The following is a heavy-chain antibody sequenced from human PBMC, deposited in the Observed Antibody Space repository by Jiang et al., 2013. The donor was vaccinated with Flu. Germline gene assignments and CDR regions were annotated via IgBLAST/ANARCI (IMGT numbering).Heavy chain of an antibody. CDR3: ARLEYYYDSSGYYPNY. V-gene: IGHV5-51*01. J-gene: IGHJ4*02. Sequence: GAEVKKPGESLKISCKGSGYSFTSYWIGWVRQMPGKGLEWMGIIYPGDSDTNYSPSFQGHVTISADKSISTAYLQWSSLKASDTAMYYCARLEYYYDSSGYYPNYWGQGTLVTVSS. D-gene: IGHD3-22*01. CDR1: GYSFTSYW. CDR2: IYPGDSDT.